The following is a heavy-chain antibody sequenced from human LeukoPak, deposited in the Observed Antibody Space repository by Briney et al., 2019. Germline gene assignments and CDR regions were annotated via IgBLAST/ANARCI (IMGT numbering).Heavy chain of an antibody. CDR3: ARAAGSYLDY. D-gene: IGHD3-10*01. V-gene: IGHV4-34*01. J-gene: IGHJ4*02. Sequence: SETLSLTCAVYGRSFSGYYWSWIRQPPGKGLEWIGEINHSGSTNYNPSLKSRVTISVDTSKNQFSLKLSSVTAADTAVYYCARAAGSYLDYWGQGTLVTVSS. CDR1: GRSFSGYY. CDR2: INHSGST.